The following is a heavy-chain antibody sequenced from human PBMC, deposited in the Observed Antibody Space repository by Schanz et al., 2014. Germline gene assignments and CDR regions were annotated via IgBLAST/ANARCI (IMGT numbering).Heavy chain of an antibody. Sequence: QLVQSGSEFRKPGASVKLSCKASGYTFTNYYIHWVRQAPGQGLEWMGRIYLSDGSTRYAQKFQGRVTVTRDTSTTTVYMDLSSLISEDTAVYYCARDRDQWDGNFCDFWGQGTLVTVSS. V-gene: IGHV1-46*01. CDR3: ARDRDQWDGNFCDF. J-gene: IGHJ4*02. CDR2: IYLSDGST. CDR1: GYTFTNYY. D-gene: IGHD1-26*01.